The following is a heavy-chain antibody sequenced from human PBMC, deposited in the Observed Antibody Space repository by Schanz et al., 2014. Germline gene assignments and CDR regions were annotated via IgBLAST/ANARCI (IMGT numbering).Heavy chain of an antibody. CDR1: GFTFDEYG. V-gene: IGHV3-9*01. J-gene: IGHJ4*02. CDR2: ISWNGGFI. CDR3: ARGTPFLCDY. D-gene: IGHD3-16*01. Sequence: EVQLVESGGDLVQPGRSLRLSCAASGFTFDEYGMHWVRQAPGKGLEWVSGISWNGGFIAYGDAVKGRFTISRDSARNSLYLQMSSLRAEDTAVYYCARGTPFLCDYWGQGTLVTVSS.